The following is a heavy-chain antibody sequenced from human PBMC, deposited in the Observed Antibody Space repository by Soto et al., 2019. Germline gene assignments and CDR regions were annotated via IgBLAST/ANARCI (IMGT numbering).Heavy chain of an antibody. CDR1: GFNFNIYA. J-gene: IGHJ4*02. CDR2: TGATGRTT. D-gene: IGHD1-20*01. CDR3: ATVHNTSRSFDY. Sequence: LRLSCAASGFNFNIYAMTWVRQAPGKGLEWDSTTGATGRTTYYADSVKGRFTVSRDNSKNTLDLQMSNLRAEDTAVYYCATVHNTSRSFDYWGQGTLVTVSS. V-gene: IGHV3-23*01.